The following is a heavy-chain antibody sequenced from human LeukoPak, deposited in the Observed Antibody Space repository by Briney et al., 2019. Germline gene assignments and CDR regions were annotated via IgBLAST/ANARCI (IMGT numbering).Heavy chain of an antibody. CDR1: GFTFTEYW. CDR2: IKQDGGGM. J-gene: IGHJ6*03. V-gene: IGHV3-7*01. D-gene: IGHD2-21*01. Sequence: PGGSLRLSCAASGFTFTEYWMTWVRQAPGQSLEWVADIKQDGGGMDYVDSVKGRFTISRDNAKNSLYLQMNSLGVEDTAVYFWARDSYSGDPSCFGVNYMDDWGEGTPVTVSS. CDR3: ARDSYSGDPSCFGVNYMDD.